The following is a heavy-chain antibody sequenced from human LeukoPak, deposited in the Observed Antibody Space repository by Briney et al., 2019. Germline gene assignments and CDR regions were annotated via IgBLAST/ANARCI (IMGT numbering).Heavy chain of an antibody. CDR3: ARGLYGPSGWFDP. Sequence: PSETLSLTCTVSGGPISSGGYYWSWIRQPPGKGLEWIGYIYHSGSTYYNPSLKSRVTISVDRSKNQFSLKLSSVTAADTAVYYCARGLYGPSGWFDPWGQGTLVTVSS. J-gene: IGHJ5*02. V-gene: IGHV4-30-2*01. D-gene: IGHD3-10*01. CDR1: GGPISSGGYY. CDR2: IYHSGST.